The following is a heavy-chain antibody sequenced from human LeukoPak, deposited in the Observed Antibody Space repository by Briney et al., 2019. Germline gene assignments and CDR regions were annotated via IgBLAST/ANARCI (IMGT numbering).Heavy chain of an antibody. CDR3: AREARLLWFGESPSNYYMDV. D-gene: IGHD3-10*01. J-gene: IGHJ6*03. CDR2: IYYSGST. CDR1: GGSISSSSYY. V-gene: IGHV4-39*07. Sequence: SETLSLTCTVSGGSISSSSYYWGWIRQPPGKGLEWIGSIYYSGSTYYNPSLKSRVTISVDTSKNQFSLKLSSVTAADTAVYYCAREARLLWFGESPSNYYMDVWGKGTTVTVSS.